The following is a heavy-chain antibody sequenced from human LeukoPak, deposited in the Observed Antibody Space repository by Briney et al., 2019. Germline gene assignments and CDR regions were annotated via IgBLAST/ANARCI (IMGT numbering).Heavy chain of an antibody. D-gene: IGHD5-12*01. J-gene: IGHJ4*02. Sequence: SETLSLNCAVYGGSFSGYYWSWLRQPPGKGMEWIGEINHSGRTNYNPSIKSRVTISVDTSKNQFSLKLSSVTAADTAVYYCARGQINVDIVATITAYYFHYWGQGTLVTVSS. CDR1: GGSFSGYY. V-gene: IGHV4-34*01. CDR2: INHSGRT. CDR3: ARGQINVDIVATITAYYFHY.